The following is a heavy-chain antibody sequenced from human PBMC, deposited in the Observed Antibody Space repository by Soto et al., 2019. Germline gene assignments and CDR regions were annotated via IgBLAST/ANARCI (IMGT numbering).Heavy chain of an antibody. D-gene: IGHD5-12*01. CDR2: IDHSGST. J-gene: IGHJ5*02. V-gene: IGHV4-4*02. CDR3: ARDGYSRSFDP. CDR1: GDSISNSNW. Sequence: QVQLQESGPGLVKPSGTLSLTCAVSGDSISNSNWWNWVRQPPGKGLEWIGEIDHSGSTNYNPSLKSRVTISVDKSKNQFSLKLTSVTAADTAVYYCARDGYSRSFDPWGQGALVTVSS.